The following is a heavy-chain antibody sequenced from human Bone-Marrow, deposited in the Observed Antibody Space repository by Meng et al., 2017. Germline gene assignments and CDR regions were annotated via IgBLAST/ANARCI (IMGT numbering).Heavy chain of an antibody. CDR2: IIPIFGTA. CDR1: GGPFSSYA. CDR3: ARAPGIAALAYYFDY. Sequence: SAKVSCQASGGPFSSYAIRWVRQAPGQGLEWMGGIIPIFGTANYAQKFQGRVTITADESTSTAYMELSSLRSEDTAVYYCARAPGIAALAYYFDYWGQGTLVTVSS. J-gene: IGHJ4*02. D-gene: IGHD6-13*01. V-gene: IGHV1-69*13.